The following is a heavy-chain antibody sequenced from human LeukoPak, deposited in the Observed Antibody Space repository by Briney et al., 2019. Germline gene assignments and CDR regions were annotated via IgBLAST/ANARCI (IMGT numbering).Heavy chain of an antibody. J-gene: IGHJ4*02. CDR2: IYSGGST. Sequence: GGSLRLSCAAPGFTVSSNYMSWVRQAPGKGLEGVSVIYSGGSTYYADSVKGRFTISRDNSKNTLYLQMNSLRAEDTAVYYCARGTMVRLFDYWGQGALVTVSS. D-gene: IGHD4/OR15-4a*01. CDR3: ARGTMVRLFDY. V-gene: IGHV3-53*01. CDR1: GFTVSSNY.